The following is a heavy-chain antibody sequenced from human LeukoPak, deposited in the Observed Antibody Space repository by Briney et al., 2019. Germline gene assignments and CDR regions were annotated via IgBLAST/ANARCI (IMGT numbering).Heavy chain of an antibody. J-gene: IGHJ4*02. CDR1: GGSISSGDYS. CDR3: ARAVVGAGKYYFDY. D-gene: IGHD1-26*01. V-gene: IGHV4-30-4*01. CDR2: IYYSGST. Sequence: SETLSLTCTVSGGSISSGDYSWSWIRQPPGKGLEWIGYIYYSGSTYYNPSLKSRVTISVDTSKNQFSLKLSSVTAADTAVYYCARAVVGAGKYYFDYWGQGTLVTVSS.